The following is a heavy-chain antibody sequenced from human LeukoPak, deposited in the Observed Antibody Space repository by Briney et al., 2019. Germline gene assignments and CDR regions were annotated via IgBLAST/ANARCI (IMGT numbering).Heavy chain of an antibody. CDR2: IIPVLNIT. CDR3: ARDQGLTAPPPYGLDV. D-gene: IGHD5-18*01. V-gene: IGHV1-69*04. J-gene: IGHJ6*02. Sequence: SVKVSCKTSGGTFSTSAITWVRQAPGQGLEWMGRIIPVLNITTYAQRFQGRVTITADTSTSTVYMELSSLRFEETAVYYCARDQGLTAPPPYGLDVWGQGTTVIVSS. CDR1: GGTFSTSA.